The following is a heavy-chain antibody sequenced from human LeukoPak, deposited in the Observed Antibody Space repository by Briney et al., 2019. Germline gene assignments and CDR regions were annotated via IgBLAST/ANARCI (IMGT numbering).Heavy chain of an antibody. CDR1: GGSISSSNSY. V-gene: IGHV4-39*02. CDR3: ARDIGYSNSAFDP. Sequence: PSETLSLTCTVSGGSISSSNSYWGWVRQPPGKGLEWIGSLYYSASTYYNPSLKTRVTIFVDTSKNEFSLKVNSVSAADTAVYYCARDIGYSNSAFDPWGQGTLVTVSS. CDR2: LYYSAST. J-gene: IGHJ5*02. D-gene: IGHD6-13*01.